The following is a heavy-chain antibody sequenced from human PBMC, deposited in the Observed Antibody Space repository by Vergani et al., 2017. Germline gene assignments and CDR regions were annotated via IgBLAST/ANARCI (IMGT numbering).Heavy chain of an antibody. CDR1: GFTFSSYG. D-gene: IGHD3-22*01. V-gene: IGHV3-23*04. CDR3: AAGYYYDSSGYHPSSFDY. Sequence: VQLVESGGGVVQPGRSLRLSCAASGFTFSSYGMHWVRQAPGKGLEWVSAISGSGGSTYYADSVKGRFTISRDNSKNTLYLQMNSLRAEDTAVYYCAAGYYYDSSGYHPSSFDYWGQGTLVTVSS. J-gene: IGHJ4*02. CDR2: ISGSGGST.